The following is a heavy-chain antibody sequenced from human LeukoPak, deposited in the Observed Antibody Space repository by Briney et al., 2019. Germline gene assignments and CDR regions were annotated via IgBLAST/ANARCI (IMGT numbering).Heavy chain of an antibody. CDR3: AKGRKGRYYYDSSGYSTALDY. D-gene: IGHD3-22*01. Sequence: GGSLRLSCAASGFTFSSYGMHWVRQAPGKGLEWVAVISYDGSNKYYADSVKGRFTISRDNSKNTLYLQMNSLRAEDTAVYYCAKGRKGRYYYDSSGYSTALDYWGQGTLVTVSS. J-gene: IGHJ4*02. CDR1: GFTFSSYG. V-gene: IGHV3-30*18. CDR2: ISYDGSNK.